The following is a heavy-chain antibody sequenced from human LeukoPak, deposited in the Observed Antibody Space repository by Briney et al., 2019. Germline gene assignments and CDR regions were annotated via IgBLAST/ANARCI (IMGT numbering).Heavy chain of an antibody. V-gene: IGHV3-21*01. J-gene: IGHJ4*02. CDR3: ARGGGAVGNDY. CDR2: ISSSSSYI. D-gene: IGHD3-16*01. CDR1: GFTFSSYS. Sequence: GGSLRLSCAASGFTFSSYSMDWVRQAPGKGLEWVSSISSSSSYIYYADSVKGRFTISRDNAKNSLYLQMNSLRAEDTAVYYCARGGGAVGNDYWGQGALVTVSS.